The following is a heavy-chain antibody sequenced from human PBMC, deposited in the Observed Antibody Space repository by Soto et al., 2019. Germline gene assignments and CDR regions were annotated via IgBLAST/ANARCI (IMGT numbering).Heavy chain of an antibody. D-gene: IGHD3-3*01. CDR2: IKQDGSEK. CDR3: ARGVTIFGVAIRDYYGMDV. CDR1: GFTFSSYW. V-gene: IGHV3-7*03. Sequence: PGGSLRLSCAASGFTFSSYWMSWVRQAPGKGLEWVADIKQDGSEKYYVDSVKGRFTISRDNAKNSLYLQMNSLRAEDTAVYYCARGVTIFGVAIRDYYGMDVWGQGTTVTVSS. J-gene: IGHJ6*02.